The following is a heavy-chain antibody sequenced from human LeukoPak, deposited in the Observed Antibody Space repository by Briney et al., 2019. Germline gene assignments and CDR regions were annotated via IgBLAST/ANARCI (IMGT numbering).Heavy chain of an antibody. J-gene: IGHJ4*02. CDR1: GYTFTSYA. CDR3: ARVVVEMATTNYFDY. D-gene: IGHD5-24*01. V-gene: IGHV1-2*02. CDR2: INPNSGGT. Sequence: ASVKVSCKASGYTFTSYAMNWLRQAPGQGLEWMGWINPNSGGTNYAQKFQGRVAMTRDTSISTAYMELSRLRSDDTAVYYCARVVVEMATTNYFDYWGQGTLVTVSS.